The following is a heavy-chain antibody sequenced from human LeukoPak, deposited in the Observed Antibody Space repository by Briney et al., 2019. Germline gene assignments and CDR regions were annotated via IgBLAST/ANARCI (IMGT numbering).Heavy chain of an antibody. D-gene: IGHD3-22*01. V-gene: IGHV3-23*01. Sequence: GGSLRLSCAASGFTFSSSAMSWVRQAPGKGLEWVSAISNNGGYTYYADSVQGRFTISRDNSKSTLCLQMNSLRAEDTAVYYCAKEIHQAYYYDSCFDYWGQGTLVTVSS. J-gene: IGHJ4*02. CDR2: ISNNGGYT. CDR1: GFTFSSSA. CDR3: AKEIHQAYYYDSCFDY.